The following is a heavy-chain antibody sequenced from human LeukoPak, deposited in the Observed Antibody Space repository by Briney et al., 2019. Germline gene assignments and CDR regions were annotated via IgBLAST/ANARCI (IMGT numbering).Heavy chain of an antibody. CDR1: GYTFTGYY. CDR2: VNPNNGVP. Sequence: ASVKVSCKASGYTFTGYYMHWVRQAPGQGLEWMGRVNPNNGVPNYAQQFQGRVTMTRDTAISTFYMELNSLRSDDTAVYFCAREVGYSSSYYGRFDPWGQGTLVTVSS. CDR3: AREVGYSSSYYGRFDP. D-gene: IGHD2-2*01. V-gene: IGHV1-2*06. J-gene: IGHJ5*02.